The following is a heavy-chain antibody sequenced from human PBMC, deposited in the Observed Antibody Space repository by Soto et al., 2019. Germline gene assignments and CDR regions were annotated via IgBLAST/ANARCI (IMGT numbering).Heavy chain of an antibody. CDR1: GYIFSTYW. Sequence: GESLKISCKASGYIFSTYWIGWVRQMPGKGLEWMGTIFPGDSDTRYSPSFQGQVTISVDKSVSTAYLQWGSLKASDTAIYYCASGPSLDHWGQGTQVTVSS. CDR3: ASGPSLDH. V-gene: IGHV5-51*01. J-gene: IGHJ4*02. CDR2: IFPGDSDT.